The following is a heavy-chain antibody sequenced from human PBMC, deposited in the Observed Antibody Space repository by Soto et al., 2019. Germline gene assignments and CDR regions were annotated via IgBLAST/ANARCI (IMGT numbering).Heavy chain of an antibody. D-gene: IGHD3-10*01. Sequence: VQLVESGGGLVKPGGSLRLSCAASGFTFSNAWMNWVRQAPGKGLEWVGRIKSKTDGGTIDYAAPVKGRFTISRDDSKNTLYLQMNSLKTEDTAVYYCTTEPFYYGSGSYSDAFDIWGQGTMVTVSS. V-gene: IGHV3-15*07. CDR1: GFTFSNAW. CDR2: IKSKTDGGTI. CDR3: TTEPFYYGSGSYSDAFDI. J-gene: IGHJ3*02.